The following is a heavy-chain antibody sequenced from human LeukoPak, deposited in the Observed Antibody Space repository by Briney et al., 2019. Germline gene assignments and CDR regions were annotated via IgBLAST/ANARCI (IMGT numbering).Heavy chain of an antibody. CDR3: ARETYDYDSSGYNSHWYFDL. J-gene: IGHJ2*01. D-gene: IGHD3-22*01. CDR2: IIPIFGTA. V-gene: IGHV1-69*13. CDR1: GGTFSSYA. Sequence: SVKVSCKASGGTFSSYAISWVRQAPGQGLEWMGGIIPIFGTANYAQKFQGRVTISADASTTTAYMELSSLRSEDTAVYYCARETYDYDSSGYNSHWYFDLWGRGTLVTVTS.